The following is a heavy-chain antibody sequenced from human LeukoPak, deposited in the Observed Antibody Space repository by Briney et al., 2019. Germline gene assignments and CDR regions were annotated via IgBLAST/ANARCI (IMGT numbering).Heavy chain of an antibody. Sequence: RASVKVPCKASGGTFSSYAISWVRQAPGQGLEWMGRIIPIFGIANYAQKFQGRVTITADKSTSTAYMELSSLRSEDTAVYYCAREATGYCSSTSCSRGFDPWGQGTLVTVSS. V-gene: IGHV1-69*04. J-gene: IGHJ5*02. CDR1: GGTFSSYA. D-gene: IGHD2-2*01. CDR3: AREATGYCSSTSCSRGFDP. CDR2: IIPIFGIA.